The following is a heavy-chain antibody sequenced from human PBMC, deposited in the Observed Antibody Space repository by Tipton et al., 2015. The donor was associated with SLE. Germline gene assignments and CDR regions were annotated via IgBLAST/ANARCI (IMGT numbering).Heavy chain of an antibody. CDR2: FNPSGGYT. Sequence: QLVQSGPEVKKPGASVKVSCKASGYTFTSYGISWVRQAPGQGLEWMGLFNPSGGYTAYAQKFQGRVTATRDTSTTTVYMELSGLRSEDTAVYYCARGGVLVGTTEYYFDSWGQGTLVTVSS. V-gene: IGHV1-46*01. CDR1: GYTFTSYG. CDR3: ARGGVLVGTTEYYFDS. J-gene: IGHJ4*02. D-gene: IGHD2/OR15-2a*01.